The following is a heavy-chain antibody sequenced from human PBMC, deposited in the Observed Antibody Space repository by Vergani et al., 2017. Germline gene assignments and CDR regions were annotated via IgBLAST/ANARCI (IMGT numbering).Heavy chain of an antibody. CDR1: GGSITNYY. D-gene: IGHD2-21*01. J-gene: IGHJ5*02. CDR3: ARGNCGVNCPKYNWLAP. V-gene: IGHV4-4*07. CDR2: VSVSGST. Sequence: QVPLQESGPGLVNPSETLSLTCSVPGGSITNYYWSWIRQAAGKGLEWIGRVSVSGSTDPNASLRSRVTMSIDTSRSQFSLSLSSVAAADTAVYYCARGNCGVNCPKYNWLAPWGRGILVTVSS.